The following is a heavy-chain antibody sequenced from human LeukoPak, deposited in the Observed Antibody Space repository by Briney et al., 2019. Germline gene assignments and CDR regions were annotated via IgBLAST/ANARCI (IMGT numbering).Heavy chain of an antibody. Sequence: GASVKVSCKVSGYSLLEVAMHWVRQAPGKGLEWVESFDPEDGEDGETHYAQKFQGRVTLTRNTSISTAYMELSSLRSEDTAVYYCARGGCSSTSCLYYYYYMDVWGKGTTVTVSS. CDR3: ARGGCSSTSCLYYYYYMDV. J-gene: IGHJ6*03. V-gene: IGHV1-24*01. CDR1: GYSLLEVA. CDR2: FDPEDGEDGET. D-gene: IGHD2-2*01.